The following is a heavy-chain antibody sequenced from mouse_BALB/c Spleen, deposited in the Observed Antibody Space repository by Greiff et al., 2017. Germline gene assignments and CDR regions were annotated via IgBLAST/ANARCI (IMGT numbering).Heavy chain of an antibody. D-gene: IGHD1-1*01. J-gene: IGHJ4*01. CDR2: IYPGDGST. CDR1: GYTFTSYE. Sequence: QVHVKQSGPELVKPGASVKISCKASGYTFTSYEINWVKQRPGQGLEWIGWIYPGDGSTKYTEKFKGKATLTEDKSSSTAYMQLSSLTSENSAVYFCARGNSDFVTTVGATDCAMDYWGQGTSVTVAS. V-gene: IGHV1S56*01. CDR3: ARGNSDFVTTVGATDCAMDY.